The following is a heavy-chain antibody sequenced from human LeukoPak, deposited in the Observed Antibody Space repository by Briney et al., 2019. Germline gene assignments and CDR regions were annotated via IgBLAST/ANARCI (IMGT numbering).Heavy chain of an antibody. CDR3: AAGTAMADFDY. V-gene: IGHV1-2*02. Sequence: ASVKVSCKASGYTFTGYYMHWVRQAPGQGLEWMGWINSNSGGTNYAQKFQGRVTMTRDTSISTAYMELSRLTSDDTAVYYWAAGTAMADFDYWGQGNLVTVSP. CDR2: INSNSGGT. CDR1: GYTFTGYY. D-gene: IGHD5-18*01. J-gene: IGHJ4*02.